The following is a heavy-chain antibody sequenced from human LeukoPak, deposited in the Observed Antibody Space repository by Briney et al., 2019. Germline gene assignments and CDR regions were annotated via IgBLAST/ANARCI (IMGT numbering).Heavy chain of an antibody. Sequence: GATVKISCKVSGYTFTGYYMHWVRQAPGQGLEWMGRINPNSGGTNYAQKFQGRVTMTRDTSISTAYMELSRLRSDDTAVYYCARGGVVVTYYYDSSGYYSWGQGTLVTVSS. CDR3: ARGGVVVTYYYDSSGYYS. J-gene: IGHJ4*02. V-gene: IGHV1-2*06. CDR2: INPNSGGT. CDR1: GYTFTGYY. D-gene: IGHD3-22*01.